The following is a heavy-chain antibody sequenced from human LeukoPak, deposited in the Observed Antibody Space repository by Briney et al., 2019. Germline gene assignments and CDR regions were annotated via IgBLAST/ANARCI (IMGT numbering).Heavy chain of an antibody. J-gene: IGHJ4*02. CDR1: GYTFTSYY. V-gene: IGHV1-46*01. Sequence: ASVKVSCKASGYTFTSYYMHWVRQAPGQGLEWMGIINPSGGSTSYAQKFQGRVTMTRDTSTSTVYMELSSLRSEDTAVYYCTKVRSGSSSWALRVFDYWGQGALVTVSS. CDR3: TKVRSGSSSWALRVFDY. D-gene: IGHD6-13*01. CDR2: INPSGGST.